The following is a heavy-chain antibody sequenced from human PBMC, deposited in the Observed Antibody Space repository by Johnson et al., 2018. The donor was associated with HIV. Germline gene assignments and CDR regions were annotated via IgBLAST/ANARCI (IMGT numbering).Heavy chain of an antibody. V-gene: IGHV3-NL1*01. D-gene: IGHD3-22*01. Sequence: QVQLVESGGGVVQPGRSLRLSCAASGFTFSSYGMHWVRQAPGKGLEWVSVIYSGGSTYYVDSVKGRFTSSRDNSKNTLYLQMNSLRTEDTAMYYCAKGQSSGYPKDAFDIWGRGTIVTISS. CDR1: GFTFSSYG. J-gene: IGHJ3*02. CDR3: AKGQSSGYPKDAFDI. CDR2: IYSGGST.